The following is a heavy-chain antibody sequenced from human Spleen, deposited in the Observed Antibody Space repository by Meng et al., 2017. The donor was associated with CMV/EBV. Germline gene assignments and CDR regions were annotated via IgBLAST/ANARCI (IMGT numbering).Heavy chain of an antibody. J-gene: IGHJ6*02. CDR2: IKQDGSEK. V-gene: IGHV3-7*01. CDR1: GFTFSSYW. Sequence: GGSLRLSCAASGFTFSSYWMSWVRQAPGKGLEWVANIKQDGSEKYYVDSVKGRFTISRDNAKNSLYLQMNSLRAEDTAVYYCANGYCSSTSCYSVDYYYGMDVWGQGTTVTVSS. D-gene: IGHD2-2*01. CDR3: ANGYCSSTSCYSVDYYYGMDV.